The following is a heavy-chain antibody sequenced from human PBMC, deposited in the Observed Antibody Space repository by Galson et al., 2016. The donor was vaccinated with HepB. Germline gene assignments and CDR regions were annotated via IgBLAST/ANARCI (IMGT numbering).Heavy chain of an antibody. V-gene: IGHV5-51*03. CDR2: IHPADSDT. Sequence: QSGAEVKKPGESLKISCKDSGSYFTYYWIAWVHQMPGKGLEWMGIIHPADSDTRYSPSFQDQVTISADKSISTAYLQWGSLKASDTAMYYCARGSVDTVMVSFDYWGQGTLVTVSS. CDR1: GSYFTYYW. D-gene: IGHD5-18*01. J-gene: IGHJ4*02. CDR3: ARGSVDTVMVSFDY.